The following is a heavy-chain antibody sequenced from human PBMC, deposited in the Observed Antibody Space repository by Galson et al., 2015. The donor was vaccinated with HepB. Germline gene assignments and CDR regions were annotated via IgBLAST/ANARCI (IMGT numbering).Heavy chain of an antibody. Sequence: SLRLSCAASGFTFSSYAMSWVRQAPGKGLEWVSSLSGSGYSTYYADSVKGRFTISRDNSKNMLYLQMNSLRAEDTAIYYCARSLTGDWRRCSHLWGRGTLVTVSS. J-gene: IGHJ2*01. CDR1: GFTFSSYA. D-gene: IGHD7-27*01. CDR2: LSGSGYST. CDR3: ARSLTGDWRRCSHL. V-gene: IGHV3-23*01.